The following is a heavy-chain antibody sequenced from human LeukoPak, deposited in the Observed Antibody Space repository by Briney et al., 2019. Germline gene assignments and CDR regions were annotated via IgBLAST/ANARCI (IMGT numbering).Heavy chain of an antibody. CDR3: ARAQTIFGVVIMGS. Sequence: ASVKVSCKASGYTFTGYYMHWVRQAPGQGLEWMGWINPNSGGTNYAQKFQGWVTMTRDASISTAYMELSRLRSDDTAVYYCARAQTIFGVVIMGSWGQGTLVTVSS. D-gene: IGHD3-3*01. CDR2: INPNSGGT. J-gene: IGHJ4*02. V-gene: IGHV1-2*04. CDR1: GYTFTGYY.